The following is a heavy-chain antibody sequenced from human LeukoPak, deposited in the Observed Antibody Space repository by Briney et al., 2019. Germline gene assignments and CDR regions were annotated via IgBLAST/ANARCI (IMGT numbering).Heavy chain of an antibody. V-gene: IGHV4-59*01. J-gene: IGHJ4*02. CDR3: ARGVYIAAAQYSY. CDR1: GGSISSYY. D-gene: IGHD6-13*01. Sequence: SETLSLTCTVSGGSISSYYWSWIRQPPGKGLEWIGYIYYSGTTNYNPPLKSRVTISVDTSKNQFSLKLSSVTAADTAVYYCARGVYIAAAQYSYWGQGTLVTVSS. CDR2: IYYSGTT.